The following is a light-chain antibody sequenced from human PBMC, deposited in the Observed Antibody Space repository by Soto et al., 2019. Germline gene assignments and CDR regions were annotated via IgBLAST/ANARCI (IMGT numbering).Light chain of an antibody. CDR2: LGS. V-gene: IGKV2-28*01. J-gene: IGKJ5*01. Sequence: DIVITHSPLSLPVTHLYPASISCRCHQSLLHNNGYNYLDWYMQKPGQSPQLLIYLGSNRASGVPDRFSGSGSGTDFTLKISRVEAADVGVYYCMQALQSLTFGQGTRLEIK. CDR1: QSLLHNNGYNY. CDR3: MQALQSLT.